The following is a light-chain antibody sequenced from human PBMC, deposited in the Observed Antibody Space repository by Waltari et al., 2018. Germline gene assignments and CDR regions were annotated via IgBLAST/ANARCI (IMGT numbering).Light chain of an antibody. V-gene: IGLV3-25*03. CDR1: TLAKRY. J-gene: IGLJ2*01. CDR2: KEK. Sequence: SSDLTQPPSVSVSPGQTARITCSGETLAKRYTYWYQRKPGQAPTLIIYKEKERPPGTPGRFSGSRSGTTVTLTITGVQAEDEAEFFCQSVDSGRPWHVLFGGGTKLTVL. CDR3: QSVDSGRPWHVL.